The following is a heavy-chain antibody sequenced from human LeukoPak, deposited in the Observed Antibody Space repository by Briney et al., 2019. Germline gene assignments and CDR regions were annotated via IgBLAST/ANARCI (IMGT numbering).Heavy chain of an antibody. J-gene: IGHJ4*02. V-gene: IGHV1-46*01. CDR3: ARKRTDGYISYYFDY. CDR2: IKTRGGST. CDR1: GYTFIDYY. D-gene: IGHD5-24*01. Sequence: GSVKVSCKASGYTFIDYYMHWVRQAPGQGLEWMGIIKTRGGSTTNAQNFQGRVTMTRDTSTSTLYMELSSLRYEDTAVYYCARKRTDGYISYYFDYWGQGTLVTV.